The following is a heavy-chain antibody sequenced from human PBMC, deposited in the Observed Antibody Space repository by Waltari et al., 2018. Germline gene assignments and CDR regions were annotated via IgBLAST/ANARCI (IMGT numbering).Heavy chain of an antibody. CDR2: KWYDGSNK. Sequence: QVQLVESGGGVVQPGRSLRLSCAASGFTFSSYGMHWVRQAPGKGLEWVAGKWYDGSNKYYADSVKGRFTISRDNSKNTLYLQMNSLRAEDTAVYYCARDHVATIQDYYYYYGMDVWGQGTTVTVSS. CDR1: GFTFSSYG. CDR3: ARDHVATIQDYYYYYGMDV. J-gene: IGHJ6*02. V-gene: IGHV3-33*01. D-gene: IGHD5-12*01.